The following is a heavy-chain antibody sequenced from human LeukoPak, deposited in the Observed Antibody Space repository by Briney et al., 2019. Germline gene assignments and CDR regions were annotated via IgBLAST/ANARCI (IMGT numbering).Heavy chain of an antibody. V-gene: IGHV1-18*01. D-gene: IGHD6-19*01. CDR1: GYTFTSYG. CDR3: ARGRTRPYSSGSPMGY. CDR2: ISAYNGNT. J-gene: IGHJ4*02. Sequence: ASVKVSCKASGYTFTSYGISWVRQAPGQGLEWMGWISAYNGNTNYAQKLQGRVTMTTDTSTSTAYMELSSLRSEDTAVYYCARGRTRPYSSGSPMGYWGQGTLVTVSS.